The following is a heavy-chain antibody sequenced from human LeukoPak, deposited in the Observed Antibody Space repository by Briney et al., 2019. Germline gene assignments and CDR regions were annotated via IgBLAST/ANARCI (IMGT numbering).Heavy chain of an antibody. CDR1: GFTFSSYS. Sequence: GGSLRLSCAASGFTFSSYSMNWVRQAPGKGLEWVSSISSSSSYIYYADSVKGRFTISRDNAKNSLYLQMNSLRAEDTAVYYCASMYSSSWYSAYYYYYGMDVWGQGTTVTVSS. CDR2: ISSSSSYI. V-gene: IGHV3-21*01. CDR3: ASMYSSSWYSAYYYYYGMDV. D-gene: IGHD6-13*01. J-gene: IGHJ6*02.